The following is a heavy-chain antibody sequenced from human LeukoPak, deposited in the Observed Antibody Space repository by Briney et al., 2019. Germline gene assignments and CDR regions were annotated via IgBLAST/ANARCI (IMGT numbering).Heavy chain of an antibody. CDR3: ARDRVRIAVAQRGAFDI. CDR2: IYHSGST. CDR1: GGSISSSNW. V-gene: IGHV4-4*02. J-gene: IGHJ3*02. D-gene: IGHD6-19*01. Sequence: PSGTLSLTCAVSGGSISSSNWWSWVGQPPGKGLEWIGEIYHSGSTNYNPSLKSRVTISVDKSKNQFSLKLSSVTAADTAVYYCARDRVRIAVAQRGAFDIWGQGTMVTVSS.